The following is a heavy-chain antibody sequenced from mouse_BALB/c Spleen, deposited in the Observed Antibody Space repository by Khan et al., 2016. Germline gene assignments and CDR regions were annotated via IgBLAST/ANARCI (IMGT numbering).Heavy chain of an antibody. CDR1: GFDFRRYW. Sequence: EVQLVESGGGLVKPGGSLKLSCAASGFDFRRYWMSWVRQAPGKGLEWIGEINPDSSTINYTPPLKDKFTISRDNAKNTLYLQMSKVRSEGTVLYYCARAGYYGYLVNWGQGTLVTVSA. J-gene: IGHJ3*01. D-gene: IGHD1-1*01. CDR2: INPDSSTI. V-gene: IGHV4-1*02. CDR3: ARAGYYGYLVN.